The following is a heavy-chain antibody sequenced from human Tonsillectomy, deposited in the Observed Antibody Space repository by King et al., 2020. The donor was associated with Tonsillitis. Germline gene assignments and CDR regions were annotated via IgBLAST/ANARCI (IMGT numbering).Heavy chain of an antibody. CDR3: ARSMVRGDYFDY. V-gene: IGHV3-33*08. J-gene: IGHJ4*02. CDR1: RFTFSSYG. D-gene: IGHD3-10*01. CDR2: IWYDGSNK. Sequence: VQLVESGGGVVQPGRSLSLSCATSRFTFSSYGMHWVRQAPGKGLEWVAVIWYDGSNKYYADSVKGRFTISRDNSKNTLYLQMNSLRAADTAVYYCARSMVRGDYFDYWGQGTLVTVSS.